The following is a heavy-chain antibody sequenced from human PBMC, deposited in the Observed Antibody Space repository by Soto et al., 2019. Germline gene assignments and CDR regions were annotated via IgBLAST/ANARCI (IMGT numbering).Heavy chain of an antibody. CDR1: GGSFSGYY. D-gene: IGHD3-9*01. CDR3: GRLEGLATISYYFDY. CDR2: INHSGST. J-gene: IGHJ4*02. V-gene: IGHV4-34*01. Sequence: PSETLSLTCAVYGGSFSGYYWSWIRQPPGKGLEWIGEINHSGSTNYNPPLESRVTISVDKSKNQFSLKLMSLSAADTAVYYCGRLEGLATISYYFDYWGQGALVTVSS.